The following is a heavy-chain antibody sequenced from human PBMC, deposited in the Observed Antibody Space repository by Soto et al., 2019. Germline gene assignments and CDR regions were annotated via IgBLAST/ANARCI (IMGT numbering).Heavy chain of an antibody. CDR3: AKGLNYDFWSGYPYPYYYYYGMDV. D-gene: IGHD3-3*01. CDR2: ISGSGGST. CDR1: GFTFSSYA. V-gene: IGHV3-23*01. Sequence: PGGSLRLSCAASGFTFSSYAMSWVRQAPGKGLEWVSAISGSGGSTYYADSVKGRFTISRDNSKNTLYLQMNSLRAEDTAVYYCAKGLNYDFWSGYPYPYYYYYGMDVWGQGTTVTVSS. J-gene: IGHJ6*02.